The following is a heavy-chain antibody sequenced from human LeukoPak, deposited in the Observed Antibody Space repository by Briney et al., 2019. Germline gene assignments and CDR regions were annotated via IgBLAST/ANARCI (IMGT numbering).Heavy chain of an antibody. CDR1: GYSFTSYW. J-gene: IGHJ3*02. Sequence: GESLQISCKGSGYSFTSYWIGWVRQLPGKGLEWMGIIYPGDSDTRYSPSFQGQVTISADKSISTAYLQWSSLKASDTAMYYCARHAEMATLEDAFDIWGQGTMVTVSS. D-gene: IGHD5-24*01. V-gene: IGHV5-51*01. CDR3: ARHAEMATLEDAFDI. CDR2: IYPGDSDT.